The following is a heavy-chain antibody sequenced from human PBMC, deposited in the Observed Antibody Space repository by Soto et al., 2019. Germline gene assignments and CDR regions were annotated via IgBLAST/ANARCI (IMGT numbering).Heavy chain of an antibody. CDR1: GGSSSSYY. CDR3: ARGEELLDSSFDY. CDR2: IYYSGST. V-gene: IGHV4-59*01. J-gene: IGHJ4*02. D-gene: IGHD3-10*01. Sequence: SETLSLTCPVSGGSSSSYYWSWIRQPPGKGLEWIGYIYYSGSTNYNPSLKSRVTISVDTSKNQFSLKLSSVTAADTAVYYCARGEELLDSSFDYWGQGTLVTVSS.